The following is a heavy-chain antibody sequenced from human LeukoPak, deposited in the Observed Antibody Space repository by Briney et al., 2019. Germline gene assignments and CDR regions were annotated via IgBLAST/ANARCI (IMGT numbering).Heavy chain of an antibody. CDR3: ARSNTIFGVVITAAFDI. J-gene: IGHJ3*02. V-gene: IGHV1-18*01. Sequence: GASVKVSCKASGYTFTSYGISWVRQAPGQGLEWMGWISAYNGNTSYAQKLQGRVTMTTDTSTSTAYMELRSLRSDDTAVYYCARSNTIFGVVITAAFDIWGQGTMVTVSS. CDR1: GYTFTSYG. CDR2: ISAYNGNT. D-gene: IGHD3-3*01.